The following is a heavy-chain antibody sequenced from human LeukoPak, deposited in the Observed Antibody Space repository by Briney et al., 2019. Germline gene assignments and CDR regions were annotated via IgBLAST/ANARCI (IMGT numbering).Heavy chain of an antibody. V-gene: IGHV1-18*01. CDR1: GYTFTSYG. Sequence: ASVKVSCKASGYTFTSYGISWVRQAPGQGLEWMGWISAYNGNTNYAQKLQGRVTMTTDTSTSTAYMELRSLRSDDTAVYYCARVVGATSYYSYYYYMDVWGKGTTVTVSS. D-gene: IGHD1-26*01. CDR3: ARVVGATSYYSYYYYMDV. CDR2: ISAYNGNT. J-gene: IGHJ6*03.